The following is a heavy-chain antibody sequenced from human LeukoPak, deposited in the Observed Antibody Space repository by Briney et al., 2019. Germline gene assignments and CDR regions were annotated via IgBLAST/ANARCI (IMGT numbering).Heavy chain of an antibody. CDR1: GDSVSSSTYY. V-gene: IGHV4-39*01. CDR2: ICYSVST. J-gene: IGHJ4*02. Sequence: PSETLSLTCTVSGDSVSSSTYYWDWIRQPPGKGLEWIGNICYSVSTYYNPSLRSRVTMSVDTSKNQFSLKLSSVTAADTAVYYCARRGGYSGYDYEGLVFDYWGQGTLVTVSS. D-gene: IGHD5-12*01. CDR3: ARRGGYSGYDYEGLVFDY.